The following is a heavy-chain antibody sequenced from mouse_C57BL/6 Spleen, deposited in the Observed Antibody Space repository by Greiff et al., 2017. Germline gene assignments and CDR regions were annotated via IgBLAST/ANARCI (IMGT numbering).Heavy chain of an antibody. J-gene: IGHJ1*03. V-gene: IGHV1-42*01. CDR2: INPSTGGT. Sequence: EVQLQQSGPELVKPGASVKISCKASGYSFTGYYMNWVKQSPEKSLEWIGEINPSTGGTTYNQKFKAKATLTVDKSSSTAYMQLKSLTSGDSAVYYCARDYGSGGYFDVWGTGTTVTVSS. D-gene: IGHD1-1*01. CDR1: GYSFTGYY. CDR3: ARDYGSGGYFDV.